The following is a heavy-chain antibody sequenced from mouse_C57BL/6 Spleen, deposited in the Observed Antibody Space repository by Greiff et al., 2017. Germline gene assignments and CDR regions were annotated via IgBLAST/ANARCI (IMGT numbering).Heavy chain of an antibody. D-gene: IGHD1-1*01. Sequence: VQLKESEGGLVQPGSSMKLSCTASGFTFSDYYMAWVRQVPEKGLEWVANINYDGSSTYYLDSLKSRFIISRDNAKNILYLQMSSLKSEDTATYYCARTTTGFDYWGQGTTLTVSS. V-gene: IGHV5-16*01. J-gene: IGHJ2*01. CDR2: INYDGSST. CDR3: ARTTTGFDY. CDR1: GFTFSDYY.